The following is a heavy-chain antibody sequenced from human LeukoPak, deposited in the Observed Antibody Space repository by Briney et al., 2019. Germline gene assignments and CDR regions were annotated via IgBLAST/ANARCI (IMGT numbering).Heavy chain of an antibody. V-gene: IGHV3-23*01. J-gene: IGHJ4*02. CDR1: GFIFSSYA. D-gene: IGHD7-27*01. CDR3: AKGFNSWGPYYFDY. Sequence: PGGSLRLSCAASGFIFSSYAMSWVRQAPGKGLEWVSAISGSGGSTYYADSVKGRFTISGDNSKNTLYLQMNSLRAEDTAVYYCAKGFNSWGPYYFDYWGQGTLVTVSS. CDR2: ISGSGGST.